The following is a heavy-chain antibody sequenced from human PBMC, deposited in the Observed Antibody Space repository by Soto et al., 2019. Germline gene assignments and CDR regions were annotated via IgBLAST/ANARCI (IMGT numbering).Heavy chain of an antibody. Sequence: EVQLVESGGGLVQPGGSLRLSCAGSGFSFTYWMHWVRQAPGEGLVWVSRISGDGSTINYADSVRGRFTISRDNARNTLFLQMDNLRAVDTAVYYCARAGSYRFDYWGQGTLVTVSS. CDR1: GFSFTYW. CDR3: ARAGSYRFDY. CDR2: ISGDGSTI. V-gene: IGHV3-74*01. J-gene: IGHJ4*02.